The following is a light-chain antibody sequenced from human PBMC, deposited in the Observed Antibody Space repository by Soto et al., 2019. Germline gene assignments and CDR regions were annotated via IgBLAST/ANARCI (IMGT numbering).Light chain of an antibody. CDR2: GAS. CDR3: QQYNNWPPT. Sequence: EIVLTQSPGTLSLSPGERATLSCRASQSVSSIYLAWYQQKPVQAPRLLIYGASSRATGIPDRFSGRGSGTDFTLTISSLEPEDFAVYYCQQYNNWPPTFGQGTKVDIK. J-gene: IGKJ1*01. CDR1: QSVSSIY. V-gene: IGKV3-20*01.